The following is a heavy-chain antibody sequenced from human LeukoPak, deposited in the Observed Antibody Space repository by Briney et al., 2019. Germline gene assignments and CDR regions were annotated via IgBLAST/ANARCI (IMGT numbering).Heavy chain of an antibody. V-gene: IGHV4-34*01. Sequence: SETLSLTCAVYGGSFSGYFWSRIRQPPGKGLEWIGEINHSGRTNYNPSLKSRVTISVDTSKNQFSLKLTSVTAADTAVYYCAKTLSSDWSPFDYWGRGTLVTVSS. J-gene: IGHJ4*02. D-gene: IGHD6-13*01. CDR3: AKTLSSDWSPFDY. CDR2: INHSGRT. CDR1: GGSFSGYF.